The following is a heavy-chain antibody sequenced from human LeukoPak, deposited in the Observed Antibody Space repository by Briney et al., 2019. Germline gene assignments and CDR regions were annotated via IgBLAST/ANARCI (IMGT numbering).Heavy chain of an antibody. V-gene: IGHV3-43D*03. CDR1: GFTFDDYA. CDR2: ISWDGGST. Sequence: QTGGSLRLSCAASGFTFDDYAMHWVRQAPGKGLEWVSLISWDGGSTYYADSVKGRFTISRDNAKNSLYLQMNSLRAEDTAVYYCAKDRDVWWLRYYFDYWGQETLVTVSS. J-gene: IGHJ4*02. D-gene: IGHD5-12*01. CDR3: AKDRDVWWLRYYFDY.